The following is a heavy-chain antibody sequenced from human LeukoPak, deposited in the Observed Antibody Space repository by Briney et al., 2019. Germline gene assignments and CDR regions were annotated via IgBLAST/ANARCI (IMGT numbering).Heavy chain of an antibody. CDR2: IYPGDSDT. Sequence: GESLRISCEASGYNFTRHWIAWVRQMSGKGLEWMGVIYPGDSDTRYSPSFQGHVTMSVDKSINTAYLHWSRLKASDSAMYFCARRDCNVYYFDSWGQGTLVAVSS. CDR1: GYNFTRHW. D-gene: IGHD2-21*02. J-gene: IGHJ4*02. CDR3: ARRDCNVYYFDS. V-gene: IGHV5-51*01.